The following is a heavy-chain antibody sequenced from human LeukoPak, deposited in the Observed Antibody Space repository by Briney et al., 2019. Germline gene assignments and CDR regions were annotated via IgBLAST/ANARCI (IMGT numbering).Heavy chain of an antibody. CDR3: ARDRGGYSYGALNYYYYGMDV. J-gene: IGHJ6*02. CDR1: GYTFTSYY. CDR2: INPNSGGT. D-gene: IGHD5-18*01. Sequence: VASVKVSCKASGYTFTSYYMHWVRQAPGQGLEWMGRINPNSGGTNYAQKFQGRVTMTRDTSISTAYMELSRLRSDDTAVYYCARDRGGYSYGALNYYYYGMDVWGQGTTVTVSS. V-gene: IGHV1-2*06.